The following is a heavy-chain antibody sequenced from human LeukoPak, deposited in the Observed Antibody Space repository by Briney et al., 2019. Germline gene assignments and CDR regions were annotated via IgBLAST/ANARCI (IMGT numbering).Heavy chain of an antibody. V-gene: IGHV4-34*01. CDR3: ARSTTDYYDNVSLSH. Sequence: SETLSLTCAVYGVSYSGYYWNWLRQPPGKGLEWIGEINHSATTNYNPSLKSRDTISVDTSKSQFSLNLSSVTAADAAVYYCARSTTDYYDNVSLSHWDRGTLVTVSS. J-gene: IGHJ4*02. D-gene: IGHD3-22*01. CDR1: GVSYSGYY. CDR2: INHSATT.